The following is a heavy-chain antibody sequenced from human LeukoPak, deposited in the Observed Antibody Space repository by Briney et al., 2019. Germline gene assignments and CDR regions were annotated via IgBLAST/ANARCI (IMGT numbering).Heavy chain of an antibody. V-gene: IGHV3-23*01. J-gene: IGHJ4*02. Sequence: GGSLRLSCAASGFTFSSYGMTWVRQAPGKGLEWVSGISGGPVRTNYADSVKGRFTISRDNSKNTLYLQMNTLRAEDTAIYYCAKSGRYCSGGSCYQEASLDYWGQGTLVTVSS. CDR2: ISGGPVRT. D-gene: IGHD2-15*01. CDR3: AKSGRYCSGGSCYQEASLDY. CDR1: GFTFSSYG.